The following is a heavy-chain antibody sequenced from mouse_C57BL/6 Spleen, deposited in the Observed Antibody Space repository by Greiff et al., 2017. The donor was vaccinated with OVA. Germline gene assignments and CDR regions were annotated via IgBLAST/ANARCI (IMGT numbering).Heavy chain of an antibody. Sequence: VQLQQSGPELVKPGASVKMSCKASGYTFTDYNMHWVKQSHGKSLEWIGYINPNNGGTSYNQKFKGKATLTVNKSSSTAYMELRSLTSEDSAVYYCARWLLRSGYYAMDYWGQGTSVTVSS. CDR3: ARWLLRSGYYAMDY. D-gene: IGHD2-3*01. CDR1: GYTFTDYN. CDR2: INPNNGGT. J-gene: IGHJ4*01. V-gene: IGHV1-22*01.